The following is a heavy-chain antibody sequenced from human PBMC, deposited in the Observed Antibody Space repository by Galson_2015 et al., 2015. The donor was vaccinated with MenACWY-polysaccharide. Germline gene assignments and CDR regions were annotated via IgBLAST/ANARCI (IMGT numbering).Heavy chain of an antibody. V-gene: IGHV3-30-3*01. J-gene: IGHJ4*02. D-gene: IGHD5-12*01. CDR3: ARLSGYTYRSPYYSDY. Sequence: SLRLSCAASGFTFSRYGLHWVRQAPSKGLEWVAVISYDGTNKYYGDSVKGRFTISRDNSKNTLYLQMNSLRAEDTAIYYCARLSGYTYRSPYYSDYWGQGTLVTVSS. CDR1: GFTFSRYG. CDR2: ISYDGTNK.